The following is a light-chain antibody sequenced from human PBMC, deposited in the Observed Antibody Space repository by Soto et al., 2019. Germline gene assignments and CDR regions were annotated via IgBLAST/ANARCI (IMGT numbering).Light chain of an antibody. CDR2: KTS. J-gene: IGKJ1*01. Sequence: IQMTQSPSTLSASVGDTVTITCRASESIYSWLAWYKQIPGKAPQLLIYKTSTLQGGVPSRFSGSGSGAAYTLPISSLQPDDFATYFCQEYNTNSRTFGQGTRV. V-gene: IGKV1-5*03. CDR3: QEYNTNSRT. CDR1: ESIYSW.